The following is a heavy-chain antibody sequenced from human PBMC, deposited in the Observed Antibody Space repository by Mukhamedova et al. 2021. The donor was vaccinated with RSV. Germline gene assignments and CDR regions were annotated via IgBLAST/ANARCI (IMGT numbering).Heavy chain of an antibody. V-gene: IGHV4-59*13. J-gene: IGHJ4*02. CDR3: ARGGGIVGATWVDY. D-gene: IGHD1-26*01. Sequence: GKGLEWIGYIYYSGSTNYNPSLKSRVTISVDTSKNQFSLKLSSVTAADTAVYYCARGGGIVGATWVDYWCQGTLGTVSS. CDR2: IYYSGST.